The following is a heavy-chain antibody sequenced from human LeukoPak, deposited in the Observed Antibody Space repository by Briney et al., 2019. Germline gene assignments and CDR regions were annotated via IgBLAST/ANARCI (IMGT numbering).Heavy chain of an antibody. CDR2: ISGSGGST. J-gene: IGHJ4*02. D-gene: IGHD6-19*01. CDR3: AKDRRSGDWYGTSDY. V-gene: IGHV3-23*01. CDR1: GFTFSSYA. Sequence: GGSLRLSCAASGFTFSSYAMSWVRQAPGKGLEWVSAISGSGGSTYYADSVKGRFTISRDNAKNSLYLQMNSLRAEDAAVYYCAKDRRSGDWYGTSDYWGQGTLVTVSS.